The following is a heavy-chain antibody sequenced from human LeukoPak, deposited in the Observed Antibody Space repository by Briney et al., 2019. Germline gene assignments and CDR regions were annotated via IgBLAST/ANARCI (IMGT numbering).Heavy chain of an antibody. CDR1: GFTVSSNY. Sequence: GGSLRLSCAASGFTVSSNYMSWVRQAPGKGLEWVSVIYSGGSTYYADSVKGRFTISRDNSKNTLYLQMNSLRAEDTAVYYCARGDYGDRDLDYWGQGTLVTVSS. D-gene: IGHD4-17*01. CDR2: IYSGGST. J-gene: IGHJ4*02. V-gene: IGHV3-53*01. CDR3: ARGDYGDRDLDY.